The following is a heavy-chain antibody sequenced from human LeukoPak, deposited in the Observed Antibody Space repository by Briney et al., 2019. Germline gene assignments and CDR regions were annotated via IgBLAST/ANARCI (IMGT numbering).Heavy chain of an antibody. CDR1: GGSISSYY. V-gene: IGHV4-59*01. J-gene: IGHJ3*02. Sequence: SETQSLTCTVSGGSISSYYWSWIRQPPGKGLEWIGYIYYSGSTNYNPSLKSRVTISVDTSKNQFSLKLSSVTAADTAVYYCAREERWLQKRGPYDALDIWGQGTMVTVSS. CDR2: IYYSGST. D-gene: IGHD5-24*01. CDR3: AREERWLQKRGPYDALDI.